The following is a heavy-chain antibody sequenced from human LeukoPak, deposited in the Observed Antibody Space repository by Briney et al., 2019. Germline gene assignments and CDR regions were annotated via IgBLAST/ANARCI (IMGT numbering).Heavy chain of an antibody. CDR3: AKDRRFHLGEFLGRKETNWFDP. V-gene: IGHV3-21*01. CDR1: GFSFSSYN. Sequence: GGSLRLSCEASGFSFSSYNMDWVRQTPGKGLEWISSITTSSTYTFYADSVKGRFTISRDNARNSLYLQMNSLRVEDTAVYYCAKDRRFHLGEFLGRKETNWFDPWGQGTLVTVSS. J-gene: IGHJ5*02. CDR2: ITTSSTYT. D-gene: IGHD3-16*01.